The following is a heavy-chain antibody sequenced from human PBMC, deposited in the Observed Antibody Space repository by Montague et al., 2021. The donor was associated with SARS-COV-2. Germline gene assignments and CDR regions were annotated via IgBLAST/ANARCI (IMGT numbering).Heavy chain of an antibody. Sequence: SETLSLTCTVSGGSISSSSYYWGWIRQPPGKGLEWIGSIYYSGSTYYNPSLKSRVTISVDTSKNQFSLKLSSVTAADTAVYYCARSPRHYDFWSGYLPGHFDYWGQGTLVTVPS. CDR1: GGSISSSSYY. CDR3: ARSPRHYDFWSGYLPGHFDY. D-gene: IGHD3-3*01. V-gene: IGHV4-39*01. CDR2: IYYSGST. J-gene: IGHJ4*02.